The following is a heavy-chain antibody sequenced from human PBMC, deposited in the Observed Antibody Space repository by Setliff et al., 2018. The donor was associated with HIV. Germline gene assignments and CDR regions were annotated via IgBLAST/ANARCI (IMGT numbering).Heavy chain of an antibody. J-gene: IGHJ4*02. Sequence: GSLRLSCAASGFNFSKYWMHWVRQAPGKGLVWVSHINSDGSSTSYADSVKGRFTISRDNAKNSLYLQMNSLRAEDRAVYYCARVRSGSNSYFDYWGQGTLVTVSS. CDR3: ARVRSGSNSYFDY. D-gene: IGHD1-26*01. CDR1: GFNFSKYW. CDR2: INSDGSST. V-gene: IGHV3-74*01.